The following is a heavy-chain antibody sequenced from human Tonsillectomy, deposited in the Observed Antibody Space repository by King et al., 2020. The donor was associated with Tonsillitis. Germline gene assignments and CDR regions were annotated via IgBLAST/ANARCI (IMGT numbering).Heavy chain of an antibody. CDR1: GDTFTGHF. CDR2: INPNSGDT. D-gene: IGHD2-8*01. Sequence: QLVQSGAELRKPGASVTVSCRTSGDTFTGHFVHWVRQAPGQGLEWMGWINPNSGDTHYAPTFQGRVTLSGDVSSTTAYMGLSSLRPDDTAVYYCATNAIESDPSAYRDFRHWGQGTLVTVSS. CDR3: ATNAIESDPSAYRDFRH. V-gene: IGHV1-2*02. J-gene: IGHJ1*01.